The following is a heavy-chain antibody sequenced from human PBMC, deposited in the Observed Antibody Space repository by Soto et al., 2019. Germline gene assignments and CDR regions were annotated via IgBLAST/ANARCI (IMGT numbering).Heavy chain of an antibody. D-gene: IGHD5-12*01. J-gene: IGHJ4*02. CDR3: ARKVGYGGLAY. Sequence: QLQLQESGSGLVKPSQTLSLICNVSGGSISTGDYSWNWIRQPPGKGLEWIGYIYQSGCAYYNPSLKSRVTISVDVSKNQFSLKMTTVTAADTAVYYCARKVGYGGLAYWGQGALVTVSS. CDR2: IYQSGCA. CDR1: GGSISTGDYS. V-gene: IGHV4-30-2*01.